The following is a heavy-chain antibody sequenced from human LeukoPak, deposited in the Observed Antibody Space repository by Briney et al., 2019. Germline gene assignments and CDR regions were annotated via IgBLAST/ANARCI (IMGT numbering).Heavy chain of an antibody. CDR1: GGSISNYY. V-gene: IGHV4-59*08. D-gene: IGHD2-2*02. Sequence: SETLSLTCTVSGGSISNYYGTWIRQPPGKGLEWFGYIYYSGSTNYNPSLNSRVTISLDTSKNQFSLMLRSLTAADTAVYYCARRYTASPGERFDYWGQGTLVTVSS. CDR2: IYYSGST. CDR3: ARRYTASPGERFDY. J-gene: IGHJ4*02.